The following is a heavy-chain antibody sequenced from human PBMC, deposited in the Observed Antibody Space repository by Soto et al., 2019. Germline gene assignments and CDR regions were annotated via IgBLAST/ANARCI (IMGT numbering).Heavy chain of an antibody. CDR3: ARDPIDY. J-gene: IGHJ4*02. V-gene: IGHV3-48*02. CDR2: ISFRSGSTTI. CDR1: GFTFSTSN. Sequence: EVQLVESGGGLVQPGGSLRLSCAASGFTFSTSNMNWVRQAPGKGLEWVSYISFRSGSTTIHYADSVKGRFTISRDDAKNSLYLQMNSLRDEDTAVYYCARDPIDYWGQGTLVTVSS.